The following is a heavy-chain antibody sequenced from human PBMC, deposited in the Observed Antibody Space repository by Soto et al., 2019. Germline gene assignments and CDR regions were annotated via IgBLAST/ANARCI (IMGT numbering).Heavy chain of an antibody. D-gene: IGHD4-17*01. J-gene: IGHJ4*02. CDR3: ATEIDGTTVTSLDY. V-gene: IGHV1-3*01. Sequence: GASVKVSCKASGYTFSGSVTHWVRQAPGQRLEWMGWINADNGNTKYSQKFQGRVTITRDTSASTAYMELSSLRSEDTTVYYCATEIDGTTVTSLDYWGQGTLVTVSS. CDR1: GYTFSGSV. CDR2: INADNGNT.